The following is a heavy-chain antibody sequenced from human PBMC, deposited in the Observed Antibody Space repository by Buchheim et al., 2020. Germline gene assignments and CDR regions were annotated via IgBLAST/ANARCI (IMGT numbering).Heavy chain of an antibody. Sequence: EVQLLESGGGLIQPGGSLRLSCAVSGFTFRSYSMSWVRQAPGKGLEWVSDISSSGNTKNYADSVKGRFTISSDNAKNSLYLQMNSRRAEDTAVYYCARADHSTSSGFDLWGQGTL. CDR3: ARADHSTSSGFDL. CDR1: GFTFRSYS. D-gene: IGHD6-6*01. J-gene: IGHJ4*02. CDR2: ISSSGNTK. V-gene: IGHV3-48*04.